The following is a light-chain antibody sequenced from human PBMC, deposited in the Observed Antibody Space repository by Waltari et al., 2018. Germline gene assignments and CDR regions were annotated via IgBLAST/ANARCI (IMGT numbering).Light chain of an antibody. CDR1: SSDVGFYNL. Sequence: QSALTQPASVSGSPGQSITISCPGTSSDVGFYNLVSWYQQHPGKAPERLVYMVISRPSVGFNRFSGSNSGTTASLTISGLQAEDEADYYCCSYAGRNIWVFGGGTKLTVL. CDR2: MVI. CDR3: CSYAGRNIWV. J-gene: IGLJ3*02. V-gene: IGLV2-23*02.